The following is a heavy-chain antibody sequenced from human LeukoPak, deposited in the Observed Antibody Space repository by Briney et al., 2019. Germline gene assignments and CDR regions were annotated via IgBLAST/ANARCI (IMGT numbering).Heavy chain of an antibody. J-gene: IGHJ4*02. CDR2: ISSSSSYT. D-gene: IGHD6-13*01. CDR3: ARSIPYGTTWYGRSDY. CDR1: GFTFSDYY. V-gene: IGHV3-11*03. Sequence: GGSLRLSCAVSGFTFSDYYMSWIRQAPGKGLEWVSYISSSSSYTNYADSVKGRFTISRDNAKNSLYLQMNSLRAEDTAIYYCARSIPYGTTWYGRSDYWGQGTLVTVSS.